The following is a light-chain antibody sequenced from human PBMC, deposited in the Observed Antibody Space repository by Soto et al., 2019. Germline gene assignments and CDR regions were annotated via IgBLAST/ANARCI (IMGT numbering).Light chain of an antibody. CDR1: QSVSSN. CDR2: GAS. Sequence: EIVKTQSPTTLSVTPGVTATLSGRASQSVSSNLAWYQQKPGQAPRLLIYGASTRATGIPARFSGSGSGTEFTLTISSLQFEDFAVYYCQQYNNWPRTFGQGTKVDI. J-gene: IGKJ1*01. CDR3: QQYNNWPRT. V-gene: IGKV3-15*01.